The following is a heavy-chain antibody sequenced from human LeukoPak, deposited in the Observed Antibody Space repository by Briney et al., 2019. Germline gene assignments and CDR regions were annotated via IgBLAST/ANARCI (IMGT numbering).Heavy chain of an antibody. V-gene: IGHV1-69*04. CDR2: IIPILGIA. J-gene: IGHJ6*02. Sequence: GASVKVSCKASGGTFSSYAISWVRQAPGQGLEWMGRIIPILGIANYAQKFQGRVTITADKSTSTAYMGLSSLRSEDTAVYYCARLLAVAGTDFYYYYGMDVWGQGTTVTVSS. CDR3: ARLLAVAGTDFYYYYGMDV. D-gene: IGHD6-19*01. CDR1: GGTFSSYA.